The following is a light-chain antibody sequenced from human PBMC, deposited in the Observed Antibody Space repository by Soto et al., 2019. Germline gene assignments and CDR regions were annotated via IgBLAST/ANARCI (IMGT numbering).Light chain of an antibody. CDR3: CSYAGSSTHAV. J-gene: IGLJ7*01. CDR1: SSDVGSYNL. Sequence: QSALTQPASVSGSPGQSITISCTGTSSDVGSYNLVSWYQQYPGKAPKLMLYEGSKRPLGVSNRFSGSKSGNTASLTISGLQAEDEADYYCCSYAGSSTHAVFGGGTQLTVL. CDR2: EGS. V-gene: IGLV2-23*01.